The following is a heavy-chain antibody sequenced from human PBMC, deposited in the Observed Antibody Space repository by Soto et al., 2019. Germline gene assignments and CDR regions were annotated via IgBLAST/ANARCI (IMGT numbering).Heavy chain of an antibody. Sequence: SATLSLTCTFSGPSFSYFYWSWIWQAPGKGLEWLGYIYDSGSTNYNPPVKSRVTMSVDTSKAQFSLDLGSVTAADTAVYYCASLGNIDMADCWGQGTLVTVS. D-gene: IGHD7-27*01. CDR3: ASLGNIDMADC. CDR2: IYDSGST. V-gene: IGHV4-59*01. CDR1: GPSFSYFY. J-gene: IGHJ4*02.